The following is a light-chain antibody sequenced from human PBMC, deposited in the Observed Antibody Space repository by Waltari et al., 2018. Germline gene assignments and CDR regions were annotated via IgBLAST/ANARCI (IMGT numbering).Light chain of an antibody. CDR2: DVS. J-gene: IGLJ1*01. V-gene: IGLV2-14*01. CDR3: SSYTSSSTSV. CDR1: TSDVGGYTY. Sequence: QSALTQPASVSGSPGQSITISCTGTTSDVGGYTYVSWYQQPPGKAPTLRIYDVSKLPSGVSDRCSGSKAGNTASLTIAGLRGEDDAVYYGSSYTSSSTSVFGTGTNVTV.